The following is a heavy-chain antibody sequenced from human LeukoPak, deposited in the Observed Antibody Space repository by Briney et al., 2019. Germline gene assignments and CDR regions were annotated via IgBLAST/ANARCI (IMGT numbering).Heavy chain of an antibody. D-gene: IGHD3-10*01. J-gene: IGHJ4*02. Sequence: KGSGYRFTSYWIGWVRQMPGKGVEWMGIIYPVYSDTRYSPSFQRQVTISADKSISTAYLQWSSLKASDTAMYYCARWDYYGSGSYYRSPNFDYWGQGTLVTVSS. CDR1: GYRFTSYW. CDR2: IYPVYSDT. CDR3: ARWDYYGSGSYYRSPNFDY. V-gene: IGHV5-51*01.